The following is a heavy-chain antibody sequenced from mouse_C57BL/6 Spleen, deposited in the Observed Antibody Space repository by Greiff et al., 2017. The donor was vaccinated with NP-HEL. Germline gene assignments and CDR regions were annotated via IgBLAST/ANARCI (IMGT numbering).Heavy chain of an antibody. CDR1: GYTFTSYW. CDR3: ARRVTAQAYCDY. V-gene: IGHV1-52*01. J-gene: IGHJ2*01. Sequence: QVQLQQPGAELVRPGSSVKLSCNASGYTFTSYWMHWVKQRPIQGLEWIGNIDPSDSETHYNQKFKDKATLTVDKSSSTAYMQLSSLTSEDSAVYYCARRVTAQAYCDYWGQGTTLTVSS. D-gene: IGHD3-2*02. CDR2: IDPSDSET.